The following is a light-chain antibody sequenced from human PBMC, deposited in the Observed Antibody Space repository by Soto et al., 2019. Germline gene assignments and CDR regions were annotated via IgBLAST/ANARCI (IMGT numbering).Light chain of an antibody. Sequence: QSVLTQPPSASGTPGQRVTISCSGGSSNIDGYNYVYWYQQYPGTAPKLLVFGTNLRPSGVPDRFSASKSGTSGSLTISGLRSEDEADYFCKSYAGSNTYVFGSGTKLTVL. CDR1: SSNIDGYNY. V-gene: IGLV1-47*02. J-gene: IGLJ1*01. CDR3: KSYAGSNTYV. CDR2: GTN.